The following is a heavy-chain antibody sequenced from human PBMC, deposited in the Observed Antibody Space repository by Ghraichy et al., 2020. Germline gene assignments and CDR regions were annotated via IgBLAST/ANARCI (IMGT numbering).Heavy chain of an antibody. D-gene: IGHD6-25*01. CDR3: ARIRSPTGSSSGWPQAFDI. V-gene: IGHV3-23*01. CDR2: ISGSGGTT. CDR1: GFTYSTYA. J-gene: IGHJ3*02. Sequence: GGSLRLSCAASGFTYSTYAMNWVRQAPGKGLEWLSAISGSGGTTYYTDSVKGRFTISRDNSKNTLFLQMNTLRVEDTAVYYCARIRSPTGSSSGWPQAFDIWGQGTMVTVSS.